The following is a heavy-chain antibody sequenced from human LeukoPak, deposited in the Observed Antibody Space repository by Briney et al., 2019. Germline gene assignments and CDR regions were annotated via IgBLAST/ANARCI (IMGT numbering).Heavy chain of an antibody. CDR1: GGSISSYY. CDR3: ARERRGYTHAYYFDY. V-gene: IGHV4-4*07. J-gene: IGHJ4*02. CDR2: IYTSGST. D-gene: IGHD5-18*01. Sequence: SETLSLTCTVSGGSISSYYWSWIRQPAGKGLEWVGRIYTSGSTNYNPSLKSRVTMSVDTSNNQFSLMLTSVTAADTAVYYCARERRGYTHAYYFDYWGQGALVTVSS.